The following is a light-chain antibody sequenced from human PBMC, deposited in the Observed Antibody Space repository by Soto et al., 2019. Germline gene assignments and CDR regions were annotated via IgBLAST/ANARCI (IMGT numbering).Light chain of an antibody. Sequence: DIQMTQSPSSLSASVGDRVTITCRASQSISSYLNWYQQKPGKAPKLLAYAASSLQSGVPSRFSGSGSGTDFTLTISSLQPEDFATYYCQQANSFPLTFGGGTKVDIK. CDR3: QQANSFPLT. CDR1: QSISSY. CDR2: AAS. V-gene: IGKV1-39*01. J-gene: IGKJ4*01.